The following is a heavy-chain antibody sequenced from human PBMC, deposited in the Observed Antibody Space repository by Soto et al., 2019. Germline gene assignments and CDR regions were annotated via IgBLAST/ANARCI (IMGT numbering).Heavy chain of an antibody. J-gene: IGHJ6*04. Sequence: PGGSLRLSCAASGFTFSSYGMHWVRQAPGKGLEWVAVIWYDGSNKYYADSVKGRFTISRDNSKNTLYLQMNSLRAEDTAVYYCARDRNYDFWSGYFSTGYGMDVWDKGTTVTVSS. CDR2: IWYDGSNK. D-gene: IGHD3-3*01. V-gene: IGHV3-33*01. CDR1: GFTFSSYG. CDR3: ARDRNYDFWSGYFSTGYGMDV.